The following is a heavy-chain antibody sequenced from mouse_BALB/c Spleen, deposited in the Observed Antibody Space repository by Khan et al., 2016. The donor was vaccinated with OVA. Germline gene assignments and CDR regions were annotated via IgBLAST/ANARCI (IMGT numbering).Heavy chain of an antibody. CDR3: AKSYFDGYYMDY. D-gene: IGHD1-1*01. J-gene: IGHJ2*01. Sequence: EVELVESGGGLVQPGESRKLSCAASGFTFSSYGMHWVRQAPERGLEWVAYISGDSNTIYYADTVKGRFTISRDNPRNTLFLQMTSLMSEDTAMYYSAKSYFDGYYMDYWGPGTTLTVSS. CDR2: ISGDSNTI. CDR1: GFTFSSYG. V-gene: IGHV5-17*02.